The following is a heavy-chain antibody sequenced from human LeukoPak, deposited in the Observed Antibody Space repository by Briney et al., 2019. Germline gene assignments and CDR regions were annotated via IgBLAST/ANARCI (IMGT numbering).Heavy chain of an antibody. CDR2: ISGSNSYI. D-gene: IGHD1-26*01. CDR1: GFTFSNYS. J-gene: IGHJ3*02. CDR3: AQDGGSFDAFAI. V-gene: IGHV3-21*01. Sequence: GGSLRLSCVASGFTFSNYSMNWVRQAPGKGLEWVSSISGSNSYIYYADSVRGRFTISRDNAKNTLYLQMNSLRAEDTAVYYRAQDGGSFDAFAIWGQGTMVTVSS.